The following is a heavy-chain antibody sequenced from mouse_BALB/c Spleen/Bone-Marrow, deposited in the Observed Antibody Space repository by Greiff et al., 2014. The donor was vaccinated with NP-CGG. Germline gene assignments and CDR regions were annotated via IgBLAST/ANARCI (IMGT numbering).Heavy chain of an antibody. Sequence: VMLVESGAELVRPGTAVNVSCKASGYAFTNYLIEWVKQRPGQGLEWIGVINPGSGGANYNEKFKGKATQTADKSSSTAYMQLSSLTSDDSAVYFCARFGRYYFDYWGQGTTLTVSS. CDR2: INPGSGGA. J-gene: IGHJ2*01. CDR3: ARFGRYYFDY. V-gene: IGHV1-54*01. CDR1: GYAFTNYL.